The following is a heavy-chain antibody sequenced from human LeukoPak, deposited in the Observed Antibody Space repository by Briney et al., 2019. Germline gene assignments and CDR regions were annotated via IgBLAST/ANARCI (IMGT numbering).Heavy chain of an antibody. CDR3: ARVNGSGSHFDY. J-gene: IGHJ4*02. D-gene: IGHD1-26*01. CDR2: INHSEST. V-gene: IGHV4-34*01. CDR1: GGSFSGYY. Sequence: SETLSLTCAVYGGSFSGYYWSWIRQPPGKGLEWIGEINHSESTNYNPSLKSRVTISVDTSKNQFSLKLSSVTAADTAVYYCARVNGSGSHFDYWGQGTLVTVSS.